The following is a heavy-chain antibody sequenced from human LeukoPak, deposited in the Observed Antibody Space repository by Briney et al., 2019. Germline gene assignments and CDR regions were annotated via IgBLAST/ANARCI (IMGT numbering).Heavy chain of an antibody. D-gene: IGHD1-14*01. J-gene: IGHJ4*02. V-gene: IGHV1-69*05. CDR1: EGTLSSYA. CDR3: AREDHGFDY. CDR2: MIPIFGTA. Sequence: SVKVSCKACEGTLSSYAISWVRQAPGQGLEWMGGMIPIFGTANYAQKFEGRVTITTDESTSTAYMELSSLRSEETAVYYCAREDHGFDYWGQGTLVTVSS.